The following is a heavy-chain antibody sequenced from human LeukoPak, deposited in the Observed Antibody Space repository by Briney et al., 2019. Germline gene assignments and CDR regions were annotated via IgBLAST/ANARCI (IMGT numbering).Heavy chain of an antibody. CDR1: GFTFSSYA. J-gene: IGHJ6*02. CDR3: ARLVSSYYYYYGMDV. CDR2: ISYDGSNK. V-gene: IGHV3-30-3*01. Sequence: GGSLRLSCAASGFTFSSYAMHWVRQAPGKGLEWVAVISYDGSNKYYADSVKGRFTISRDNSKNTLYLQMNSLRAEDTAVYYCARLVSSYYYYYGMDVWGQGTTVTVSS. D-gene: IGHD1-26*01.